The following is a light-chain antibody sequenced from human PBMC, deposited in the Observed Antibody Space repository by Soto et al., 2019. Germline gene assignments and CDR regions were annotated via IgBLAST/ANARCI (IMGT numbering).Light chain of an antibody. CDR2: DVT. CDR3: SSYAGNSNYV. Sequence: QSALTQPPSASGSPGQSVTISCTGTSSDVGAYKFVSWYQQNPGKAPKLIIYDVTKRPTGVPDRFSGSKSGNTASLTVSGLQAEDEADYYCSSYAGNSNYVFGSGTKGTVL. J-gene: IGLJ1*01. CDR1: SSDVGAYKF. V-gene: IGLV2-8*01.